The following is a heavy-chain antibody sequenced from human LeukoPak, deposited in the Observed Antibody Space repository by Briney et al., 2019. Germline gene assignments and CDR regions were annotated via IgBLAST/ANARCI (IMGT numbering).Heavy chain of an antibody. D-gene: IGHD3-22*01. J-gene: IGHJ4*02. CDR3: ARYYYDSSGSNFDY. CDR1: GFPFHNYW. CDR2: INHSGST. Sequence: GSLRLSCAASGFPFHNYWMTWIRQPPGKGLEWIGEINHSGSTNYNPSLKSRVTISVDTSKNQFSLKLSSVTAADTAVYYCARYYYDSSGSNFDYWGQGTLVTVSS. V-gene: IGHV4-34*01.